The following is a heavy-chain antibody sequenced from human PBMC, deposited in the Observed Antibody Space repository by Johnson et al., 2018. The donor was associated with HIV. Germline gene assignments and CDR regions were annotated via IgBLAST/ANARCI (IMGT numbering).Heavy chain of an antibody. CDR3: ARDHSRDEAFDI. CDR2: ISYDGRNK. J-gene: IGHJ3*02. CDR1: GFTFSSYT. V-gene: IGHV3-30*14. Sequence: QVQLVESGGGVVQPGTSLRLSCAASGFTFSSYTMHWVRQAPGKGLEWVAVISYDGRNKYYADSVKGRFTISRENAKNSLYLQLNSLRAEDTAVYYCARDHSRDEAFDIWGQGTMVTVSS. D-gene: IGHD5-24*01.